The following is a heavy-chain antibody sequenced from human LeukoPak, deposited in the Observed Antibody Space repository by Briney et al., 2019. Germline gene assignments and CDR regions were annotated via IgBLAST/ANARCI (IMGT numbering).Heavy chain of an antibody. CDR1: GGSISSYY. D-gene: IGHD3-22*01. Sequence: SETLSLTCTVSGGSISSYYWSWIRQPAGKGLEWIGRIYTSGSTNYNPSLKSRVTMSVDTSKNQFSLKLSSVTAADTAVYYCARDSDYYDSSGYYYHYYYMDVWGKGTTVTVSS. CDR2: IYTSGST. J-gene: IGHJ6*03. V-gene: IGHV4-4*07. CDR3: ARDSDYYDSSGYYYHYYYMDV.